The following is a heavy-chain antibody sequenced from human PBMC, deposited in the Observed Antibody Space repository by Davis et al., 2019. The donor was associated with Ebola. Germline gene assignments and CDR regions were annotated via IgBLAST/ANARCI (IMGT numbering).Heavy chain of an antibody. CDR3: ARDAGTNGNAYHDAFDI. CDR1: GFTLTDYG. Sequence: GESLKISCAASGFTLTDYGIHWVRQAPGKGLEGVSIIWYDGSNKDYADSVKGRFTISRDDSKNTVYLQMNSLRAEDTAVYYCARDAGTNGNAYHDAFDIWGQGTTVTVSS. D-gene: IGHD2-8*01. J-gene: IGHJ3*02. CDR2: IWYDGSNK. V-gene: IGHV3-33*08.